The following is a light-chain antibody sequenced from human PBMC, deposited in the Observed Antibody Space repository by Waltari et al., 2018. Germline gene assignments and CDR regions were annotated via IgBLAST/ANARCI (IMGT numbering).Light chain of an antibody. CDR2: YYD. V-gene: IGLV1-36*01. J-gene: IGLJ3*02. CDR3: AAWDDSLNGVV. CDR1: RANIGNDV. Sequence: QSLLTQPPSVSEAPGQRVTISCSGSRANIGNDVLNWYQQLPGKPPKLLIYYYDLLPSWVSDRFSGSKSGTSASLAISGLQSEDEADYYCAAWDDSLNGVVFGGGTKLTVL.